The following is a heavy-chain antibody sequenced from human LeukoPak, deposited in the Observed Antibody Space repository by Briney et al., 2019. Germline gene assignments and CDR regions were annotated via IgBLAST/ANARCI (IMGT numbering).Heavy chain of an antibody. D-gene: IGHD3-10*01. CDR2: ISYDGGNK. V-gene: IGHV3-30*01. CDR3: ARDPLYYGSRGFDY. CDR1: EFTFSSYA. Sequence: GGSLRLSCAASEFTFSSYAMHWVRQAPGKGLQWVALISYDGGNKYYADSVKGRFTISRDNSKNTLYLLMNSLRTEDTAVYYCARDPLYYGSRGFDYWGQGTLVTVSS. J-gene: IGHJ4*02.